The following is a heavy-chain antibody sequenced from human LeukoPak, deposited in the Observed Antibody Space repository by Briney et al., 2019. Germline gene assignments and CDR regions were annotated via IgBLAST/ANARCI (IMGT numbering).Heavy chain of an antibody. CDR2: IYYTGSN. J-gene: IGHJ3*01. D-gene: IGHD2/OR15-2a*01. CDR3: ARAWTTWGAFDL. CDR1: GGSIISRTYD. V-gene: IGHV4-39*07. Sequence: SETLSLACTVAGGSIISRTYDWGWIRQPPGKGLEWIVSIYYTGSNFSHPSLKSRVNISVDTSNNQFCMKLSSVTAADEAVYFCARAWTTWGAFDLWGQGTMVTVSS.